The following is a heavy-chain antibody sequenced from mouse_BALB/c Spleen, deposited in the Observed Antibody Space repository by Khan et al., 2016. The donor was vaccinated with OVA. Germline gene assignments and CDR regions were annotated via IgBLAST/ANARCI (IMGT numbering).Heavy chain of an antibody. D-gene: IGHD2-14*01. CDR3: ARRAYYRYDVDY. V-gene: IGHV1-9*01. Sequence: QVQLQQSGAELMKPGASVKISCKATAYTFSSYWIEWVKQRPGHGLEWIGEILPGSGSTNYNEKFKGKATFTADTSSNTAYMQLSSLTSEDSAVYYCARRAYYRYDVDYWGQGTSVTVSS. CDR1: AYTFSSYW. J-gene: IGHJ4*01. CDR2: ILPGSGST.